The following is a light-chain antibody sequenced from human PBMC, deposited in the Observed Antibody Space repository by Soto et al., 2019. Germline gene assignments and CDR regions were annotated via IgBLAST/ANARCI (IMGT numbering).Light chain of an antibody. J-gene: IGKJ2*01. CDR2: WAS. CDR3: QQYYSTPVT. Sequence: DIVMTQSPDSLAVSLGERATINCKSSQSVLYSSNNKNYLAWYQQKPGQPPKLLIYWASTRESGVTDRFSGSGSVTDVTLTISSLQADDVAVYYCQQYYSTPVTFGQGTKLEIK. CDR1: QSVLYSSNNKNY. V-gene: IGKV4-1*01.